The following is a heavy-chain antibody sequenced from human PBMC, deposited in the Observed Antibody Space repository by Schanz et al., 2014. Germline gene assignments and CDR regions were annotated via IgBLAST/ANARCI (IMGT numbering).Heavy chain of an antibody. Sequence: VQLVESGGDLVQPGGSLRLSCSASGFTFSTFAMHWVRQAPGKGLEYISAISNNGDSTYYADSVKGRFTISRDNSKNTLYLQMNSLRADDTAVYYCAKGPYYYYYMDVWGNGTTVTVSS. CDR2: ISNNGDST. J-gene: IGHJ6*03. CDR3: AKGPYYYYYMDV. CDR1: GFTFSTFA. V-gene: IGHV3-64*04.